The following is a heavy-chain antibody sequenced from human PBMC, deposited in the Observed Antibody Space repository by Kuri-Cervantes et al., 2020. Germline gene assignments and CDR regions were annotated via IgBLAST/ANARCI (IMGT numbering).Heavy chain of an antibody. Sequence: GESLKISCAASGFTFSSYGMHWVRQAPGKGLEWVAVISYDGSNKYYADSVKGRFTISRDNSKNTLYLQMNSLRAEDTAVYYCARRRNYYGSGLYQNDYGMDVWGQGTTVTVSS. CDR2: ISYDGSNK. CDR1: GFTFSSYG. V-gene: IGHV3-30*03. J-gene: IGHJ6*02. CDR3: ARRRNYYGSGLYQNDYGMDV. D-gene: IGHD3-10*01.